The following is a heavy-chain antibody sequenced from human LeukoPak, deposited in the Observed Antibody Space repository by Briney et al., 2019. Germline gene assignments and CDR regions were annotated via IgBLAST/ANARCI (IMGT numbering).Heavy chain of an antibody. CDR2: IFSNTGGT. CDR1: GITFSGYY. CDR3: ARSGFFWGLDS. J-gene: IGHJ4*02. D-gene: IGHD7-27*01. Sequence: ASVKVSCKASGITFSGYYIHWMRQAPGQGLEWMGWIFSNTGGTNYAEKFQGRVIMTRDTSITTAYMEVSSLRSDDTAVYYCARSGFFWGLDSWGQGTLVTVS. V-gene: IGHV1-2*02.